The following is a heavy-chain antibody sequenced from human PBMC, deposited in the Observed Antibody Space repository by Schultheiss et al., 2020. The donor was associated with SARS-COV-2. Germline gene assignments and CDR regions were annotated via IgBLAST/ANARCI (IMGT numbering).Heavy chain of an antibody. Sequence: ASVKVSCKASGYTFTGYYMHWVRQAPGQGLEWMGWMNPNSGNTGYAQKFQGRVTMTRNTSISTAYMELSSLRAEDTAVYYCAKGGSSPNWFDPWGQGTLVTVSS. CDR1: GYTFTGYY. J-gene: IGHJ5*02. V-gene: IGHV1-8*02. CDR3: AKGGSSPNWFDP. D-gene: IGHD2/OR15-2a*01. CDR2: MNPNSGNT.